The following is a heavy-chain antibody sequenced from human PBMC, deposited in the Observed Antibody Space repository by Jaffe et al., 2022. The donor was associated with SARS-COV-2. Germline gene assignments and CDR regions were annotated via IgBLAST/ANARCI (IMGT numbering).Heavy chain of an antibody. Sequence: QVQLVQSGAEVKKPGASVKVSCKASGYTFTSYAMHWVRQAPGQRLEWMGWINAGNGNTKYSQKFQGRVTITRDTSASTAYMELSSLRSEDTAVYYCATSEVVADPYYFDYWGQGTLVTVSS. J-gene: IGHJ4*02. CDR3: ATSEVVADPYYFDY. CDR1: GYTFTSYA. CDR2: INAGNGNT. D-gene: IGHD2-15*01. V-gene: IGHV1-3*01.